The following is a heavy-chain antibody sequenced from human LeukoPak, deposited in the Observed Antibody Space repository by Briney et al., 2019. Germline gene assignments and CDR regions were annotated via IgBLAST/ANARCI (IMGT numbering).Heavy chain of an antibody. D-gene: IGHD6-19*01. J-gene: IGHJ4*02. Sequence: GGSLRLSCAASGFTFSSYSMNWVRQAPGKGLEWVSSISSGSGHIYYADSMKGRFTISRDNAKSSLYLQMNSLRAEDTAVYYCARFLTVAVVPQRVDCWGQGTLVTVSS. CDR1: GFTFSSYS. CDR3: ARFLTVAVVPQRVDC. CDR2: ISSGSGHI. V-gene: IGHV3-21*01.